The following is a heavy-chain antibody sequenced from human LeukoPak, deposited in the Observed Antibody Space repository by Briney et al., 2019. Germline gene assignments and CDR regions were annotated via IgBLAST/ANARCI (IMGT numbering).Heavy chain of an antibody. CDR1: GGSISSYY. CDR2: IYYSGST. Sequence: PSETLPLTCTVCGGSISSYYWSWIRQPPGKGLEWIGFIYYSGSTNYNPSLKSRVTISVDTSKNQFSLKLSSVTAADTAVYYCARTDPRDYYYYFMDVWGKGTTVTVSS. V-gene: IGHV4-59*01. CDR3: ARTDPRDYYYYFMDV. J-gene: IGHJ6*03.